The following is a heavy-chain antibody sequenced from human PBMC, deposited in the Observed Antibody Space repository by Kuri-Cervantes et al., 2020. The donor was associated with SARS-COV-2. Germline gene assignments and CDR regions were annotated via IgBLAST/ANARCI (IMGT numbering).Heavy chain of an antibody. J-gene: IGHJ4*02. V-gene: IGHV3-30*18. CDR3: AKGGYGYGYAGHFDY. CDR1: GFTFSSYG. D-gene: IGHD5-18*01. CDR2: ISYDGSNK. Sequence: LSLTCAASGFTFSSYGMHWVRQAPGKGLEWVAVISYDGSNKYYADSVKGRFTISRDNSKNTLYLQMNSLRAEDTAVYYCAKGGYGYGYAGHFDYWGQGTLVTVSS.